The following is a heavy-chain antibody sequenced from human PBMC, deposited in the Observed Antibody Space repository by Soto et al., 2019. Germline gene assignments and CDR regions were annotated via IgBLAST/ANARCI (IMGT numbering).Heavy chain of an antibody. J-gene: IGHJ6*03. CDR3: ARGSYYYYMDV. Sequence: SETLSLTCTVSGGSISSYYWSWIRQPPGKGLEWIGYIYYSGSTNYNPSLKSRVTISVDTSKNQYSLKLSSVTAADTAVYYCARGSYYYYMDVWGKGTTVTVSS. V-gene: IGHV4-59*01. CDR2: IYYSGST. CDR1: GGSISSYY.